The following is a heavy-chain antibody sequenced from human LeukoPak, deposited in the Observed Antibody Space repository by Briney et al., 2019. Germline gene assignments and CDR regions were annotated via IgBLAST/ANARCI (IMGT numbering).Heavy chain of an antibody. CDR2: INPNSGGT. Sequence: ASVKVSCKASGGTFSSYAISWVRQAPGQGLEWMGRINPNSGGTNYAQKFQGRVTMTRDTSISTAYMELSRLRSDDTAVYYCARDRGGEFDYWGQGTLVTVSS. D-gene: IGHD7-27*01. CDR3: ARDRGGEFDY. CDR1: GGTFSSYA. V-gene: IGHV1-2*06. J-gene: IGHJ4*02.